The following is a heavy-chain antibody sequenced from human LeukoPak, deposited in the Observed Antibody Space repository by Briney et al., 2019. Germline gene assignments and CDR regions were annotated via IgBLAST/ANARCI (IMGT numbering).Heavy chain of an antibody. J-gene: IGHJ6*02. CDR1: GGTFSSYA. Sequence: SVKVSCKASGGTFSSYAISWVRQAPGQGLEWMGGIIPIFGTANYVQKFQGRVTITADESTSTAYMELSSLRSEDTAVYYCARDISDYDFSADYYYYGMDVWGQGTTVTVSS. CDR2: IIPIFGTA. V-gene: IGHV1-69*13. CDR3: ARDISDYDFSADYYYYGMDV. D-gene: IGHD5-12*01.